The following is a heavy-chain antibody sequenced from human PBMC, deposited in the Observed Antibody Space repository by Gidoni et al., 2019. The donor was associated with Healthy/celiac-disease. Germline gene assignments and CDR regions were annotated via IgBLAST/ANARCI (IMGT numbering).Heavy chain of an antibody. J-gene: IGHJ4*02. D-gene: IGHD1-1*01. Sequence: EVQLLESGGGLVQPGGSLSLSCAASGFTFSSYAMSWVRQAPGKGLEWVSAISGSGGSTYYADSVKGRFTISRDNSKNTLYLQMNSLRAEDTAVYYCAKGQARNRTPGYWGQGTLVTVSS. CDR2: ISGSGGST. CDR1: GFTFSSYA. CDR3: AKGQARNRTPGY. V-gene: IGHV3-23*01.